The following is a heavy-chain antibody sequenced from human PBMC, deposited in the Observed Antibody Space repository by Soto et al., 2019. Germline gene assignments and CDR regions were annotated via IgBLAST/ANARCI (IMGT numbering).Heavy chain of an antibody. J-gene: IGHJ4*02. D-gene: IGHD3-3*01. Sequence: QVHLVESGGGVVQPGRSLRLSCAASGFTFSSHGMYWIRQAPGKGLEWVAVIPYDGSHQYYADSVKGRFSISRDNSKNTLYLQMNSLRAEDTAVYYCAKRRVLEWEVQESDYWGQGTLVSVSS. CDR3: AKRRVLEWEVQESDY. CDR1: GFTFSSHG. CDR2: IPYDGSHQ. V-gene: IGHV3-30*18.